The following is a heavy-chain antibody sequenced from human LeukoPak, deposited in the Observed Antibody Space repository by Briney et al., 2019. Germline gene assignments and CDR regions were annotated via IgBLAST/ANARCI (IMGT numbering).Heavy chain of an antibody. J-gene: IGHJ4*02. CDR3: ASRKLGNDY. CDR1: GGSLSDYY. CDR2: IYHTGST. Sequence: SETLSLTCTISGGSLSDYYWSWIRQSPGKGLEWIGYIYHTGSTSYSPSLKSRVTISADTSQNQFSLKLSSVTAADTAVYYCASRKLGNDYWGQGTLVTVSS. V-gene: IGHV4-59*01. D-gene: IGHD7-27*01.